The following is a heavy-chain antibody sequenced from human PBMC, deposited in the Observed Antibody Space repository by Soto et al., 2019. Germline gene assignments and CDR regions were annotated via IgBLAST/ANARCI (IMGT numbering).Heavy chain of an antibody. CDR3: ARGGPPQAAMVHY. CDR2: IYYSGST. V-gene: IGHV4-59*01. Sequence: PSETLSLTCTVSGGSISSYYWSWIRQPPGKGLEWIGYIYYSGSTNYNPSLKSRVTISVDTSKNQFSLKLSSVTAADTAVYYCARGGPPQAAMVHYWGQGTLVTVSS. D-gene: IGHD5-18*01. CDR1: GGSISSYY. J-gene: IGHJ4*02.